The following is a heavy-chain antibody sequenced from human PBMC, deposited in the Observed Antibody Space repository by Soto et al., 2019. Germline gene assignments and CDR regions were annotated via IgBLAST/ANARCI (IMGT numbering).Heavy chain of an antibody. CDR3: ARDPTIWYSSGGHPVYYFDY. Sequence: QVQLVQSGAEVKKPGASVKVSCKASGYTFTSYAMHWVRQAPGQRLEWMGWINAGNGNTNYSQKFHGRVTITRDTSASTAYMELSSLRSEDTAVYYCARDPTIWYSSGGHPVYYFDYWGQGTLVTVSS. D-gene: IGHD6-19*01. V-gene: IGHV1-3*01. CDR1: GYTFTSYA. CDR2: INAGNGNT. J-gene: IGHJ4*02.